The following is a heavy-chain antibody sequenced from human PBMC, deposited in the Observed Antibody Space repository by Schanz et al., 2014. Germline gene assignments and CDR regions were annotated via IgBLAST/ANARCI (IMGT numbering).Heavy chain of an antibody. CDR2: VIPIFGIA. Sequence: KKPGSSVTVSFKASGGTFSIYAISWVRQAPVQGLEWMGGVIPIFGIANYAQMFQGRVPSNAEEYTRTDYMEQSSLNSEDLAVYHCASDRRDSSIIKLDYRGKGPLVAV. CDR1: GGTFSIYA. CDR3: ASDRRDSSIIKLDY. V-gene: IGHV1-69*01. J-gene: IGHJ4*02.